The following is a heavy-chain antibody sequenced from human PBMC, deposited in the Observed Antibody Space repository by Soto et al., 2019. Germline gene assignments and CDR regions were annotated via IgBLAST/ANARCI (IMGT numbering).Heavy chain of an antibody. D-gene: IGHD2-21*02. CDR2: IIPIFGTA. V-gene: IGHV1-69*13. CDR1: GGTFSSYA. CDR3: ADASGVDPWYFDY. J-gene: IGHJ4*02. Sequence: SVEVSCKASGGTFSSYASSWVRQVPGQGLEWMGGIIPIFGTANYAQKFQGRVTITADESTSTAYMELSSLRSEDTAVYYCADASGVDPWYFDYWGQGTLVTVSS.